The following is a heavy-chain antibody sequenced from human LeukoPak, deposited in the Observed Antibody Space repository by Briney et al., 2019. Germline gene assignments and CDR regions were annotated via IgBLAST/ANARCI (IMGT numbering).Heavy chain of an antibody. V-gene: IGHV1-2*02. D-gene: IGHD2-15*01. Sequence: GASVKVSCKAFGYTFTDYYIHWVRQAPGQGLEWMGWINPNSGGTNYAQKFQGRVTMTRDTSISTAYMELSRLRSDDTAVYYCARVRRGIVVVVAAANWFDPWGQGTLVTVSS. CDR3: ARVRRGIVVVVAAANWFDP. J-gene: IGHJ5*02. CDR1: GYTFTDYY. CDR2: INPNSGGT.